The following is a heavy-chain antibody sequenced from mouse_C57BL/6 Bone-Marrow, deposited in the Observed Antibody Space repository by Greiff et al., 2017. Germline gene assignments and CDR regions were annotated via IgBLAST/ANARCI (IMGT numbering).Heavy chain of an antibody. J-gene: IGHJ2*01. D-gene: IGHD2-4*01. Sequence: VQLQQSGAELVKPGASVKLSCKASGYIFTEYTIHWVKQRSGQGLEWIGWFYPGSGSIKYNERFKETATLTAYKSSNTVYMELSRLTSEDSAVYFCARHERYYDYEGYFDYWGQGTTLTVAS. CDR2: FYPGSGSI. CDR3: ARHERYYDYEGYFDY. V-gene: IGHV1-62-2*01. CDR1: GYIFTEYT.